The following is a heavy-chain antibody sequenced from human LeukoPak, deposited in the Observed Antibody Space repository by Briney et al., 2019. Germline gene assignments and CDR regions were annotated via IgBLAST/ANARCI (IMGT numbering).Heavy chain of an antibody. CDR1: GFTFSSYA. CDR2: ISGSGGST. CDR3: AKDLVRGVDYYYYMDV. D-gene: IGHD3-10*01. Sequence: GGSLRLSCAASGFTFSSYAMSWVRQAPGKGLEWVSAISGSGGSTYYADSEKGRFTISRDNSKNTLYLQMNSLRAEDTAVYYCAKDLVRGVDYYYYMDVWGKGTTVTISS. J-gene: IGHJ6*03. V-gene: IGHV3-23*01.